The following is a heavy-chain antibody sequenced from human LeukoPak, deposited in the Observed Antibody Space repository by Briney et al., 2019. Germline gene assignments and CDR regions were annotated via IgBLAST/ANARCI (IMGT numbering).Heavy chain of an antibody. Sequence: PGGSLRLSCTASGFTFGDYAMSWVRQAPGKGLEWVSIIYSGGNTYYADSVKGRFTISRDNSKNTLYLQMNRLRPEDTAVYYCARGTVTAPDYWGQGTLVTVSS. CDR1: GFTFGDYA. J-gene: IGHJ4*02. CDR3: ARGTVTAPDY. CDR2: IYSGGNT. V-gene: IGHV3-53*01. D-gene: IGHD2-21*02.